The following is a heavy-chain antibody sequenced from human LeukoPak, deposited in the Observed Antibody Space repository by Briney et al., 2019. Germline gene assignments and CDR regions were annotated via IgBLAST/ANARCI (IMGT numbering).Heavy chain of an antibody. D-gene: IGHD3-22*01. CDR3: ARDYESSGYYRYFDY. CDR2: INPNSGGT. Sequence: ASVKVSCKASGYTFTGYYMHWVRQAPGQGLEWMGWINPNSGGTNYAQKFQGRVTMTRDTSINTAYMELSRLRSDDTAVYYCARDYESSGYYRYFDYWGQGTLVTVSS. V-gene: IGHV1-2*02. CDR1: GYTFTGYY. J-gene: IGHJ4*02.